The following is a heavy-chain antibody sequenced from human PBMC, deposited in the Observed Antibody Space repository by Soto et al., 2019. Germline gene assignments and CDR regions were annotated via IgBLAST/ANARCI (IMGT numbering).Heavy chain of an antibody. CDR2: ISAYNGNT. CDR1: GYTFTSYG. V-gene: IGHV1-18*01. CDR3: ARLMVYAKINWYFDL. Sequence: QVQLVQSGAEVKKPGASVKVSCKASGYTFTSYGISWVRQAPGQGLEWMGWISAYNGNTNYAQKLQGRVTMTTDTSTSKAYMALRSLRSDDTAVYYCARLMVYAKINWYFDLWGRGTLVTVSS. D-gene: IGHD2-8*01. J-gene: IGHJ2*01.